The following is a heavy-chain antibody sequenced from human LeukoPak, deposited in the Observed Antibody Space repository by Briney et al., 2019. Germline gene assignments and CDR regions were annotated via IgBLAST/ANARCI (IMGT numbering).Heavy chain of an antibody. Sequence: AGGSLRLSCAASGFTFSSYSMNWVRQAPGKRLEWVSSISSSSSYIYYADSVKGRFTISRDNAKNSLYLQMNSLRAEDTAVYYCARDVATISDYYGMDVWGQGTTVTVSS. CDR2: ISSSSSYI. CDR3: ARDVATISDYYGMDV. CDR1: GFTFSSYS. J-gene: IGHJ6*02. D-gene: IGHD5-12*01. V-gene: IGHV3-21*01.